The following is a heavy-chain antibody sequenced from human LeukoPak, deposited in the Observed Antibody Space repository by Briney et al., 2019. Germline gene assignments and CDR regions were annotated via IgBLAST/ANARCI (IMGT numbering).Heavy chain of an antibody. CDR1: GGSISSYY. V-gene: IGHV4-59*01. CDR2: ICYSGST. J-gene: IGHJ3*02. Sequence: SETLSLTCTVSGGSISSYYWSWIRQPPGKGLEWIGYICYSGSTNYNPSLKSRVTISVDTSKNQFSLKLSSVTAADTAVYYCARLRFGELLRHAFDIWGQGTMVTVSS. D-gene: IGHD3-10*01. CDR3: ARLRFGELLRHAFDI.